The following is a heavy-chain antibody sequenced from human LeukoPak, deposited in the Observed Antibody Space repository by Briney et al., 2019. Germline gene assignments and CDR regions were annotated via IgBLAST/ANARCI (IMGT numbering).Heavy chain of an antibody. Sequence: GGSLRLSCAVSGFTFRSYAMTWVRQAPGKGLEWVSGISGSGDRIYYADSVKGRFTISRDNSKNTLYLQMNSLRAEDTAVYYCAKDWDIAFAGNIEYWGQGALVTVSS. CDR1: GFTFRSYA. CDR2: ISGSGDRI. J-gene: IGHJ4*02. D-gene: IGHD6-19*01. V-gene: IGHV3-23*01. CDR3: AKDWDIAFAGNIEY.